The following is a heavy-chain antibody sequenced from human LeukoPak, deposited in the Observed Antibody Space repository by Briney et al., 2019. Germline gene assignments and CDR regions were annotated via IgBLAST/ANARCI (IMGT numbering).Heavy chain of an antibody. CDR2: FDPEVGKT. CDR3: ARVITVYNDYEEVAEYFQH. D-gene: IGHD4-17*01. V-gene: IGHV1-24*01. Sequence: ASVKVSCKVSGYTLTELSMHWVRQAPGKGLEWMGGFDPEVGKTIYAQKFQGRVTMTEDTSTDTAYMELSSLRAEDTAVYYCARVITVYNDYEEVAEYFQHWGQGTLVIVSS. CDR1: GYTLTELS. J-gene: IGHJ1*01.